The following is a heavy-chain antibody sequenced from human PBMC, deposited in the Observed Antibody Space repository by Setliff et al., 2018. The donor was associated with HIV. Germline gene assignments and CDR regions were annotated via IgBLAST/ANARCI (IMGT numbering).Heavy chain of an antibody. V-gene: IGHV4-38-2*02. D-gene: IGHD4-17*01. CDR2: IYHSGTT. CDR1: GDFFSTDYY. Sequence: SETLSLTCTVSGDFFSTDYYWGWIRQSPGKGLEWIGSIYHSGTTYYNPSLKSRVTISVDTSKNQFSLKLISVTAADTAVFYCVRVDYGDYDFDYWGQGTLVTVSS. J-gene: IGHJ4*02. CDR3: VRVDYGDYDFDY.